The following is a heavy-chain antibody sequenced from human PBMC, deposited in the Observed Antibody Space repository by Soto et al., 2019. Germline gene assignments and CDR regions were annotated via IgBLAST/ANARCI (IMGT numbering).Heavy chain of an antibody. D-gene: IGHD3-3*02. CDR3: AREHFPSTYDSFVY. CDR2: ISAYNGNT. Sequence: QVQLVQSGAEMKKPGASVKVSCKASGYTFTTYGISWVRQAPGQGLEWMGWISAYNGNTHYAQKLQGRVTMTTDTSTSTAYVELRSLRSDDTAVYYCAREHFPSTYDSFVYWGQGTLVTVPS. V-gene: IGHV1-18*04. CDR1: GYTFTTYG. J-gene: IGHJ4*02.